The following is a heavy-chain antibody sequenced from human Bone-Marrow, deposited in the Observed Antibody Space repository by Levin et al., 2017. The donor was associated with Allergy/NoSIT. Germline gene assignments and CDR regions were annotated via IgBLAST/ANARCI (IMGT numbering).Heavy chain of an antibody. J-gene: IGHJ4*02. V-gene: IGHV3-48*02. CDR2: ISVGSTTI. Sequence: GGSLRLSCATSGFTFSSYSMNWVRQAPGKGLEWVSYISVGSTTIYYADSVKGRFTISRDNANNSLSLQMHSLRDEDTAVYYCARDVSPYSSPPDYWGQGTLVTVSS. D-gene: IGHD6-19*01. CDR1: GFTFSSYS. CDR3: ARDVSPYSSPPDY.